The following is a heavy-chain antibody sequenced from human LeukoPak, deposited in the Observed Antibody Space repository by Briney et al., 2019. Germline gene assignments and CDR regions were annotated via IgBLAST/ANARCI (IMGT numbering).Heavy chain of an antibody. CDR3: ARIGDHGGNSMPFDY. CDR1: GYTFTSYD. CDR2: MNPNSGNT. V-gene: IGHV1-8*01. J-gene: IGHJ4*02. Sequence: GASVKVSCKASGYTFTSYDINWVRQATEQGLEWMGWMNPNSGNTGYAQKFQGRVTMTRNTSISTAYMELSSLRSEDTAVYYCARIGDHGGNSMPFDYWGQGTLVTVSS. D-gene: IGHD4-23*01.